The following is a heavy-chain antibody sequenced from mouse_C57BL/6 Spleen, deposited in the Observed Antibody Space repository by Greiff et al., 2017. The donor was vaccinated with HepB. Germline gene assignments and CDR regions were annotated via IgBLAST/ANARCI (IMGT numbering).Heavy chain of an antibody. Sequence: EVKLVESGGGLVKPGGSLKLSCAASGFTFSSYAMSWVRQTPEKRLEWVATISDGGSYTYYPDNVKGRFTISRDNAKNNLYLQMSHLKSEDTAMYYCARENGLHWERYAMDYWGQGTSVTVSS. V-gene: IGHV5-4*01. CDR3: ARENGLHWERYAMDY. J-gene: IGHJ4*01. D-gene: IGHD4-1*01. CDR2: ISDGGSYT. CDR1: GFTFSSYA.